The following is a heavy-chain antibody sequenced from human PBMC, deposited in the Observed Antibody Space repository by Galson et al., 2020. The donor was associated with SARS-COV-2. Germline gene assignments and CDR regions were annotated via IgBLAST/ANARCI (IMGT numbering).Heavy chain of an antibody. CDR1: GFTFSSYW. V-gene: IGHV3-7*01. CDR3: AREATPVGIAVAGTSLGFDP. D-gene: IGHD6-19*01. Sequence: GESLKISCAASGFTFSSYWMSWVRQAPGKGLEWVANIKQDGSEKYYVDSVKGRFTISRDNAKNSLYLQMNSLRAEDTAVYYCAREATPVGIAVAGTSLGFDPWGQGTLVTVSS. J-gene: IGHJ5*02. CDR2: IKQDGSEK.